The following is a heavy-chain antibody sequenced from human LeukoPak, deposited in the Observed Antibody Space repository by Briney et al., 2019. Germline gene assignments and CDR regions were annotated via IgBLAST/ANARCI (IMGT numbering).Heavy chain of an antibody. D-gene: IGHD3-10*01. CDR1: GYSFIDYW. V-gene: IGHV5-51*01. CDR3: ARSTSGSSDP. J-gene: IGHJ5*02. CDR2: IYPGDSDS. Sequence: GESLKISCKASGYSFIDYWIGWVRQTPAKGLECMAIIYPGDSDSRYTYSPSFQGQVTISADKSISTTYLQWSSLKASDTAMYYCARSTSGSSDPWGQGTPVTDSS.